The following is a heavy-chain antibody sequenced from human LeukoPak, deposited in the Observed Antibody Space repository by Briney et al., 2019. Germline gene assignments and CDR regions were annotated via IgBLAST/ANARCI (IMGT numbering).Heavy chain of an antibody. V-gene: IGHV4-4*07. D-gene: IGHD3-22*01. J-gene: IGHJ4*02. Sequence: SETLSLTCTVSGGSISSYYWSWIRQPAGKGLEWVGRIYTSGSTNYNPSLKSRVTMSVDTSKNQFSLKLSSVTAADTAVYYCARCGYSYDRSGYYYYFDYWGQGTLVTVSS. CDR1: GGSISSYY. CDR2: IYTSGST. CDR3: ARCGYSYDRSGYYYYFDY.